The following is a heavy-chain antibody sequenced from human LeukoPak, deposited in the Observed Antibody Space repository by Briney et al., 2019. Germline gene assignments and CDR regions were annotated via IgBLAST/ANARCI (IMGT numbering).Heavy chain of an antibody. J-gene: IGHJ4*02. CDR1: GGSISSSSFY. V-gene: IGHV4-39*01. CDR2: IYYSGNT. CDR3: ARHPGRLFDY. Sequence: SETLSLTCTVSGGSISSSSFYWGWIRQPPGKGLEWIGSIYYSGNTYYNPSLKSRVSISVDTSKNQFSLKLNSVTAADTAVYYCARHPGRLFDYWGQGTLVTVSS.